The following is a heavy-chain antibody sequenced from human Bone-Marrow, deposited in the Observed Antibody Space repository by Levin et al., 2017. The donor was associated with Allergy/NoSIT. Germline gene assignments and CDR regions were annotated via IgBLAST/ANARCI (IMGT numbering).Heavy chain of an antibody. Sequence: ASETLSLTCAASGFTVSSNYMSWVRQAPGKGLEWVSVIYSGGSTYYADSVKGRFTISRDNSKNTLYLQMNSLRAEDTAVYYCARDGSPGIAAAPRYWGQGTLVTVSS. CDR2: IYSGGST. CDR1: GFTVSSNY. D-gene: IGHD6-13*01. V-gene: IGHV3-66*01. CDR3: ARDGSPGIAAAPRY. J-gene: IGHJ4*02.